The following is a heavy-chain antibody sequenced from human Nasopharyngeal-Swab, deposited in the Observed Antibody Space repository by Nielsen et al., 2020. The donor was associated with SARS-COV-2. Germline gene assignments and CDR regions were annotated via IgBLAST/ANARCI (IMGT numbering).Heavy chain of an antibody. D-gene: IGHD6-13*01. CDR3: ASASSSWEYYFDY. CDR2: MNSDGSRT. J-gene: IGHJ4*02. Sequence: GGSLRLSCAASGFTFSSYWMHWVRQAPGEGLVWVSRMNSDGSRTSYADSVKGRFTISRDNAKNSLYLQMNSLRAEDTALYYCASASSSWEYYFDYWGQGTLVTDSS. V-gene: IGHV3-74*01. CDR1: GFTFSSYW.